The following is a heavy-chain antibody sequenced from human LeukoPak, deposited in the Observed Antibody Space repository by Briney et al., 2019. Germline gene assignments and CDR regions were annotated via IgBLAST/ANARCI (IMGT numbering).Heavy chain of an antibody. CDR1: GGSISSSNW. CDR2: IYHSGST. CDR3: AREINDYVWGSYRHIDY. D-gene: IGHD3-16*02. Sequence: PSGTLSLTCAVSGGSISSSNWWSWVRQPPGKGLEWIGEIYHSGSTNYNPSLKSRVTMSVDKSKNQFSLKLSSVTAADTAVYYCAREINDYVWGSYRHIDYWGQGTLVTVSS. J-gene: IGHJ4*02. V-gene: IGHV4-4*02.